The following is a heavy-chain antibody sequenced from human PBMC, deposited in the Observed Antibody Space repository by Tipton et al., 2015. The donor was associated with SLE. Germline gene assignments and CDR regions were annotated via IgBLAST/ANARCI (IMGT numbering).Heavy chain of an antibody. J-gene: IGHJ4*02. CDR1: GFTFSSYS. CDR2: ISSSSSYI. CDR3: ARGGYSSSWYVY. V-gene: IGHV3-21*03. D-gene: IGHD6-13*01. Sequence: SGFTFSSYSMNWVRQAPGKGLEWVSFISSSSSYIYYADSVKGRFTISRDNAKNSLYLQMNSLRAEDTAVYYCARGGYSSSWYVYWGQGTLVTVSS.